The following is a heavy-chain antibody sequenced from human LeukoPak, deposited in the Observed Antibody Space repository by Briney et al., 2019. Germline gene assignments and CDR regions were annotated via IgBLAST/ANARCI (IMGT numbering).Heavy chain of an antibody. V-gene: IGHV4-34*01. Sequence: SETLSLTCAVYGGSFSGYYWSWIRQPPGKGLEWIGEINHSGSTYYNPPLKSRVTISLDTSKNQFSLKLSSVTATDTAVYYCARGHCATTSCYSRYWGQGTLVTVSS. D-gene: IGHD2-2*01. J-gene: IGHJ4*02. CDR2: INHSGST. CDR1: GGSFSGYY. CDR3: ARGHCATTSCYSRY.